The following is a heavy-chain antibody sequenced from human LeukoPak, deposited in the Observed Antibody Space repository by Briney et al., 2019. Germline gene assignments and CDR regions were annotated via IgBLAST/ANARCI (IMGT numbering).Heavy chain of an antibody. CDR2: IIPTLGIA. V-gene: IGHV1-69*02. CDR1: GGTFSSYT. Sequence: GASVKVSCKASGGTFSSYTISWVRQAPGQGLEWMGRIIPTLGIANYAQKFQGRVTITADKSTSTAYMELSSLRSEDTAVYYCASPVAVAGTHFDYWGQGTLVTVSS. CDR3: ASPVAVAGTHFDY. J-gene: IGHJ4*02. D-gene: IGHD6-19*01.